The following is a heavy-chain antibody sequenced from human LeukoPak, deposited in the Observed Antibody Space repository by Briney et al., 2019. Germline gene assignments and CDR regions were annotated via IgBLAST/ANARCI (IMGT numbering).Heavy chain of an antibody. V-gene: IGHV3-33*06. CDR2: IWYDGSHQ. CDR1: GFPFSGSG. Sequence: GSSLRLSCAASGFPFSGSGMHWVRQAPGKGLEWVAVIWYDGSHQYHADSVKGRFTISRDNSKNTVDLQMNSLRVEDTAVYFCAKDKDTPATAQPQRGYFESWGQGTLVTVSS. D-gene: IGHD6-25*01. J-gene: IGHJ4*02. CDR3: AKDKDTPATAQPQRGYFES.